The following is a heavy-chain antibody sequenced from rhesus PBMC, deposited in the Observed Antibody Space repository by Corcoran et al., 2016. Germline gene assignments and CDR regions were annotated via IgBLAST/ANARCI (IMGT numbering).Heavy chain of an antibody. CDR3: ARGSSLDV. Sequence: EVQLVESGGGLAKPGGSLRLSCAATGFTFRSYWMNWVRRPPGNVRGGGSALKCGGRRTYAPVPATGRFPIPRDTSKNTLSLQMIVLSAEDTAVYYCARGSSLDVSGRGVLVTVSS. CDR1: GFTFRSYW. V-gene: IGHV3S42*01. J-gene: IGHJ5-2*02. CDR2: LKCGGRRT.